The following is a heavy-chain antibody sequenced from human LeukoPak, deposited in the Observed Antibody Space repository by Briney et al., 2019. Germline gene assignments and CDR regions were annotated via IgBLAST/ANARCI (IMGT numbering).Heavy chain of an antibody. CDR2: MNPNSGNT. V-gene: IGHV1-8*03. Sequence: ASVKVSCKASGYTFTSYDINWVRQATGQGLEWMGWMNPNSGNTGYARKFQGRVTITRNTSISTAYMELRSLRSDDTAVYYCARDLFTGDPLSYYYDSSPCGYWGQGTPVTVSS. CDR1: GYTFTSYD. CDR3: ARDLFTGDPLSYYYDSSPCGY. J-gene: IGHJ4*02. D-gene: IGHD3-22*01.